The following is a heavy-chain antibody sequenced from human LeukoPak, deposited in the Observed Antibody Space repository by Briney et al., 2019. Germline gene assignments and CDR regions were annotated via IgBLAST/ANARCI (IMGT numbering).Heavy chain of an antibody. J-gene: IGHJ3*02. D-gene: IGHD6-19*01. Sequence: GGSLRLSCAASGFTFSSYAMTWVRQAPGKGLEWVSSFSFNGESTYYADSAKGRFTISRDNSKNTLYLQMNSLRAEDTAVYYCARGSGWYRDAFDIWGQGTMVTVSS. CDR2: FSFNGEST. CDR1: GFTFSSYA. CDR3: ARGSGWYRDAFDI. V-gene: IGHV3-23*01.